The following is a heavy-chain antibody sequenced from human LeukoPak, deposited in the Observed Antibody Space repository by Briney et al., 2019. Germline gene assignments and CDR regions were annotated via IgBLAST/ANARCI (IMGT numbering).Heavy chain of an antibody. CDR1: GFTFSSYS. D-gene: IGHD2-2*01. V-gene: IGHV3-48*01. CDR3: ARALGYCSSASCYYFDN. J-gene: IGHJ4*02. Sequence: PGGSLRLSCAASGFTFSSYSMNWVCQAPGKGLEWVSYISSRSSTIYYADSVKGRFAISRDNAKNSLYLQMNSLRAEDTAVYYCARALGYCSSASCYYFDNWGQGTLVTVSS. CDR2: ISSRSSTI.